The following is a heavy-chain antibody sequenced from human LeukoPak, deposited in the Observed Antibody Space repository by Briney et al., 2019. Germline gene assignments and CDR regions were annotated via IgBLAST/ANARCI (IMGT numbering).Heavy chain of an antibody. J-gene: IGHJ4*02. D-gene: IGHD1-1*01. CDR1: ANTFTSDYF. Sequence: ASVKVSCKTSANTFTSDYFIHWGRQAPGQGREWIGVINPGSGFTSNAARFRGRVTLTRDMSTSTVYMDVNTLRSEDTAVSHCARETTGTGGFDSWGQGTLVTVSS. CDR2: INPGSGFT. V-gene: IGHV1-46*01. CDR3: ARETTGTGGFDS.